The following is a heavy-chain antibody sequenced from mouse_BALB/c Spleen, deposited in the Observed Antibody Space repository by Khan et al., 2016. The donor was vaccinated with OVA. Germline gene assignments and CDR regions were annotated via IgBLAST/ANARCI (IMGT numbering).Heavy chain of an antibody. CDR2: IYPDGGNT. CDR1: GYAFSNYL. V-gene: IGHV1-80*01. J-gene: IGHJ3*01. Sequence: VQLQESGAELVRPGSSVKLSCKASGYAFSNYLMNWVKQGPGQGLEWIGHIYPDGGNTNYNGKFKDKATITADKSHNTPYLQLSSLTSEDTAVFFCARGGCDYFAYWGQGTLVTVSA. CDR3: ARGGCDYFAY. D-gene: IGHD2-13*01.